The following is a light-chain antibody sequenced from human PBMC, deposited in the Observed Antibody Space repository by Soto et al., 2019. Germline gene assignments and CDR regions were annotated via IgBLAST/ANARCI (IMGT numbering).Light chain of an antibody. CDR3: MHGISIQLT. J-gene: IGKJ4*01. Sequence: DIVMTQTPLSLSVTPGQPASISCKSSQSLLHSDGKTYLYWSLQKAGQPPQLLIYEVSNRLSGVPDRFSGSGSGTDFTLKISGVEVEDVGLYFCMHGISIQLTLGGGTKVDTK. CDR2: EVS. CDR1: QSLLHSDGKTY. V-gene: IGKV2D-29*01.